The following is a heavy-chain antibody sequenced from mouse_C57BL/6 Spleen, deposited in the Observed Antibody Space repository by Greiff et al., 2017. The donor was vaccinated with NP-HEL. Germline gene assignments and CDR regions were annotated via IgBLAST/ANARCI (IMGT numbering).Heavy chain of an antibody. CDR1: GFTFSDYG. J-gene: IGHJ1*03. Sequence: EVQVVESGGGLVKPGGSLKLSCAASGFTFSDYGMHWVRQAPEKGLEWVAYISSGSSTIYYADTVKGRFTISRDNAKNTLFLQMTSLRSDDTAMYYCARSYGSWYFDVWGTGTTVTVSS. D-gene: IGHD1-1*01. V-gene: IGHV5-17*01. CDR2: ISSGSSTI. CDR3: ARSYGSWYFDV.